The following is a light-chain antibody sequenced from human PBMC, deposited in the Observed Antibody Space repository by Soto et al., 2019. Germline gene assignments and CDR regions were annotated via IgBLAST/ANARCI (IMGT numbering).Light chain of an antibody. Sequence: QAVVTQPPSASGTPGQRVTISCSGSSSNIGSNYVYWYQQLPGTAPKLLIYRNNQRPSGVPDRFSGSKSGTSASLAISGLRSEDEADYYCAAWDDSLSGRYWVFGGGTKLTVL. CDR2: RNN. J-gene: IGLJ3*02. V-gene: IGLV1-47*01. CDR1: SSNIGSNY. CDR3: AAWDDSLSGRYWV.